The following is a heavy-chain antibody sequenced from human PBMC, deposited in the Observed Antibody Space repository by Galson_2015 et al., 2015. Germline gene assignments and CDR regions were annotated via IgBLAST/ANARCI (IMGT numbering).Heavy chain of an antibody. J-gene: IGHJ5*02. CDR1: GFTFSNYW. V-gene: IGHV3-74*01. CDR3: ARPRFLERNWFDP. Sequence: LRLSCAASGFTFSNYWMHWVRQAPGKGLVWVSRINSDGSSTSYADSVKGRFTISRDNAKNTLYLQMNSLRAEDTAVYYCARPRFLERNWFDPWGQGTLVTVSS. D-gene: IGHD2/OR15-2a*01. CDR2: INSDGSST.